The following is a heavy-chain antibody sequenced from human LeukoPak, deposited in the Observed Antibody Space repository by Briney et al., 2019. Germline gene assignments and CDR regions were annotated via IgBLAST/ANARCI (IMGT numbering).Heavy chain of an antibody. CDR3: AKGELELDY. CDR1: GYSISSGYY. Sequence: SETLSLTCTVSGYSISSGYYWGWIRQPPGKGLEWIGSIYHSGSTYYNPSLKSRVTISVDTPKNQFSLKLSSVTAADTAVYYCAKGELELDYWGQGILVTVSS. V-gene: IGHV4-38-2*02. J-gene: IGHJ4*02. CDR2: IYHSGST. D-gene: IGHD1-7*01.